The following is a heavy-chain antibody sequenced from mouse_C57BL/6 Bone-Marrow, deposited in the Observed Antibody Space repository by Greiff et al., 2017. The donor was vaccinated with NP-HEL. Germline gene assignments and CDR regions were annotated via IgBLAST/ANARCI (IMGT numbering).Heavy chain of an antibody. CDR3: ARDRPFAY. CDR2: ISYDGSN. CDR1: GYSITSGYY. V-gene: IGHV3-6*01. J-gene: IGHJ3*01. Sequence: EVKLQESGPGLVKPSQSLSLTCSVTGYSITSGYYWNWIRQFPGNKLEWMGYISYDGSNNYNPSLKNRISITRDTSKNQFFLKLNSVTTEDTATYYCARDRPFAYWGQGTLVTVSA.